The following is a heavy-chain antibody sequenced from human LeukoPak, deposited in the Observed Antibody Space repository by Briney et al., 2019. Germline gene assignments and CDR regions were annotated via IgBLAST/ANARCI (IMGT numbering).Heavy chain of an antibody. CDR1: GFTFRNYA. CDR3: ARPMISVMSLGADF. J-gene: IGHJ4*02. Sequence: PGRSLRLSCVGSGFTFRNYAFHWVRQAPGKAPEWVSGITWNSGRIGYADSVKGRFTITRDNAKNTLYLHMNSLRAEDTALYYCARPMISVMSLGADFWGQGSLVTVSS. V-gene: IGHV3-9*01. D-gene: IGHD3/OR15-3a*01. CDR2: ITWNSGRI.